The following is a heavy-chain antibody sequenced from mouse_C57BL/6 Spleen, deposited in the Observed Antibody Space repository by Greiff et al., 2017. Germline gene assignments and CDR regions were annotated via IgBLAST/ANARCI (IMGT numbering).Heavy chain of an antibody. V-gene: IGHV1-4*01. CDR2: IKPSSGYT. CDR1: GYTFTSYT. Sequence: QVQLQQSGAELARPGASVKMSCKASGYTFTSYTMHWVKQRPGQGLEWIGYIKPSSGYTKYNQKFKDKATLTADKSSSTAYMQLSSLTSEDSAVYYCAPCPPLVGHYLMDYWGQGTSLTVSS. J-gene: IGHJ4*01. D-gene: IGHD2-1*01. CDR3: APCPPLVGHYLMDY.